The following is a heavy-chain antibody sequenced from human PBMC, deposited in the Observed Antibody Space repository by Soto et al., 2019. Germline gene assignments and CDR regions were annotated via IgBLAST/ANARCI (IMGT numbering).Heavy chain of an antibody. CDR2: IYYSGST. CDR1: GGSISSGGYY. J-gene: IGHJ4*02. CDR3: AGNIYDSSGYYSRRWGDYFDY. V-gene: IGHV4-31*03. D-gene: IGHD3-22*01. Sequence: SETLSLTCTVSGGSISSGGYYWSWIRQHPGEGLEWIGYIYYSGSTYYNPSLKSRVTISVDTSKNQFSLKLSSVTAADTAVYYCAGNIYDSSGYYSRRWGDYFDYWGQGTLVTVSS.